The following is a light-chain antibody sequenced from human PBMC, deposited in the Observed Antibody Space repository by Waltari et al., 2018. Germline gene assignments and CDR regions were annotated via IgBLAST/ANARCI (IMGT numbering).Light chain of an antibody. CDR2: VNSDGSH. CDR1: SGHSSNV. V-gene: IGLV4-69*01. CDR3: QTGGHGTWV. J-gene: IGLJ3*02. Sequence: QLVLTQSPSASASLGASVKLTCTLSSGHSSNVIAWLQEQPGKGPRYLMKVNSDGSHSKGDEIPDRFSGSSSGAGRYLTISSLQSEDEADYYCQTGGHGTWVFGGGTKVTVL.